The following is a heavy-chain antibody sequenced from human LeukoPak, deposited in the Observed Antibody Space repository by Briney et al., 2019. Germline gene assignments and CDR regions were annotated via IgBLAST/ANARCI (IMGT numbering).Heavy chain of an antibody. CDR3: ARGPNYDFWSGFYGMDV. Sequence: SETLSLTCAVYGXSFSGYYWSWIRQPPGKGLEWIGEIDHSGSTNYNPSLKGRVTVSVDASKTQFSLRLTSVTAADTAVYYCARGPNYDFWSGFYGMDVWGQGTTVTVSS. CDR2: IDHSGST. CDR1: GXSFSGYY. V-gene: IGHV4-34*01. J-gene: IGHJ6*02. D-gene: IGHD3-3*01.